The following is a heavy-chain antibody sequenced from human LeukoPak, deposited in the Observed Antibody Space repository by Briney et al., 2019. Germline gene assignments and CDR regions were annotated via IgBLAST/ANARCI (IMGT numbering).Heavy chain of an antibody. J-gene: IGHJ4*02. CDR1: GGSISSGGYY. V-gene: IGHV4-30-2*03. CDR3: ARPLRSGSYAYLY. Sequence: SQTLSLTCTVSGGSISSGGYYWSWIRQPPGKGLEWIGYIYYSGSTYYNPSLKSRVTISVDTSKNQFSLKLSSVTAADTAVYYCARPLRSGSYAYLYWGQGTLVTVSS. CDR2: IYYSGST. D-gene: IGHD3-22*01.